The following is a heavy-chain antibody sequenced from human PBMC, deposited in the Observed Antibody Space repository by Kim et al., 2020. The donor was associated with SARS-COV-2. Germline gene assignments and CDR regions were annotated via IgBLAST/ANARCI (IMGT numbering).Heavy chain of an antibody. D-gene: IGHD6-19*01. CDR1: GYSFTSYW. CDR2: IDPSDSYT. J-gene: IGHJ4*02. CDR3: ARRGSSGWENDY. Sequence: GESLKISCKGSGYSFTSYWISWVRQMPGKGLEWMGKIDPSDSYTNYSPSFQGHVTISADKSISTAYLQWSSLKASDTAMYYCARRGSSGWENDYWGQGTLVTVSS. V-gene: IGHV5-10-1*01.